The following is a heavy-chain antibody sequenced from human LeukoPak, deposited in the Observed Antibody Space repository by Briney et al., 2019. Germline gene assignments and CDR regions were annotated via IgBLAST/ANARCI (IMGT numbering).Heavy chain of an antibody. CDR2: INHSGST. CDR1: GGSFSGYY. V-gene: IGHV4-34*01. Sequence: SETLSLTCAVYGGSFSGYYWSWIRQPPGKGLEWIGEINHSGSTNYNPSLKSRVTISVDTSKNQFSLKLSSVTAADTAVYYCARLPLVGATPYAFDIWGQGTMVTVSS. J-gene: IGHJ3*02. CDR3: ARLPLVGATPYAFDI. D-gene: IGHD1-26*01.